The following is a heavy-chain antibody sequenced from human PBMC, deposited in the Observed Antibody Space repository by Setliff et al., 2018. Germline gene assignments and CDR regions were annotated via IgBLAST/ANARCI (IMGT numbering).Heavy chain of an antibody. J-gene: IGHJ2*01. D-gene: IGHD5-12*01. CDR2: IYHDGND. CDR3: ARNPDFLQYSFDL. Sequence: PSETLSLTCTVSGASINSLSWWSWVRQPPGKGLEWIGEIYHDGNDKFYPSVHYSPSLKSRVTISIDKSNNQFSLKLSSMTAADTALYYCARNPDFLQYSFDLWGRGTLVTVSS. CDR1: GASINSLSW. V-gene: IGHV4-4*02.